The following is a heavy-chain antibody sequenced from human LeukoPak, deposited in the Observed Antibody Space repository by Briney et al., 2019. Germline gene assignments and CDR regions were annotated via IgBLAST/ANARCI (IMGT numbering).Heavy chain of an antibody. Sequence: GGSLRLSCAASGFTFSSYDMHWVRQATGKGLEWVSAIGTAGDTYYPGSVKGRFTISRENAKNPLYLQMNSLRAGDTAVYYCARGRRKYYYGSGSYLPNDYYYYYMDVWGKGTTVTVSS. V-gene: IGHV3-13*01. CDR3: ARGRRKYYYGSGSYLPNDYYYYYMDV. J-gene: IGHJ6*03. D-gene: IGHD3-10*01. CDR1: GFTFSSYD. CDR2: IGTAGDT.